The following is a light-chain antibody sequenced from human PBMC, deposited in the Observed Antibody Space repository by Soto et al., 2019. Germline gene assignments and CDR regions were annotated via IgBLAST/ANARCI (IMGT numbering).Light chain of an antibody. CDR3: VQGTHWP. Sequence: EVVMTQSPLSLPVTLGQPASISCRSSQSLVYSDGNTYLNWFQQRPGQSPRRLIYQVSNRDSGVPDRVSGSGSGTDFTLKISRAEAEDVGVYYCVQGTHWPVGQGTKVEIK. J-gene: IGKJ1*01. CDR2: QVS. CDR1: QSLVYSDGNTY. V-gene: IGKV2-30*01.